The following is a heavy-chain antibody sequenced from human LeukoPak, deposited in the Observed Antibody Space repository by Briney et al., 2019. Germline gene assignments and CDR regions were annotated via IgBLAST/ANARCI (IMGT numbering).Heavy chain of an antibody. CDR3: ARDHRREWLDP. CDR2: IYYSGST. CDR1: GGSISSYY. V-gene: IGHV4-59*01. J-gene: IGHJ5*02. D-gene: IGHD3-16*02. Sequence: PSETLSLTCTVSGGSISSYYWSWIRQPPGKGLEWIGYIYYSGSTNYNPSLKSRVTISVDTSKNQFSLKLSSVTAADTAVYYCARDHRREWLDPWGQGTLVTVSS.